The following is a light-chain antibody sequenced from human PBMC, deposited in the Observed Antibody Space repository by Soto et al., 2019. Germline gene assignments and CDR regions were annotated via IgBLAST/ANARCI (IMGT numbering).Light chain of an antibody. CDR3: QQYNSYWT. V-gene: IGKV1-39*01. Sequence: DIRMTQSPSSLSASVGDRVTITCRASQSISSYLNWYQQKPGKAPKLLIYAASSLQSGVPSRFSGSGSGTDFTLTISSLQPDDFATYYCQQYNSYWTFGQGTKV. J-gene: IGKJ1*01. CDR2: AAS. CDR1: QSISSY.